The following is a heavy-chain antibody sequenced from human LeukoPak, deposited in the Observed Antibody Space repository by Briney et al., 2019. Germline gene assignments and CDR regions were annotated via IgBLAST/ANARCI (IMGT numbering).Heavy chain of an antibody. CDR3: ARVWRGYSGYDSPLDY. J-gene: IGHJ4*02. D-gene: IGHD5-12*01. V-gene: IGHV4-59*01. CDR2: IYYSGST. CDR1: GGSISSYY. Sequence: SETLSLTCTVSGGSISSYYWSWIRQPPGKGLEWIGDIYYSGSTNYNPSLKSRVTISVDTSKHQFSLQLSSVTAADTAVYYCARVWRGYSGYDSPLDYWGQGTLVTVSS.